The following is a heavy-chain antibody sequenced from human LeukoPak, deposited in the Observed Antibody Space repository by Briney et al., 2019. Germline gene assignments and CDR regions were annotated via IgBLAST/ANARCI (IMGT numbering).Heavy chain of an antibody. V-gene: IGHV1-18*01. CDR1: GYTFTSYG. D-gene: IGHD6-13*01. CDR3: ARDLIRHFYSSPRFDY. J-gene: IGHJ4*02. CDR2: ISAYNGNT. Sequence: GASVKVSCKASGYTFTSYGISWVRQAPGQGLEWMGWISAYNGNTNYAQKLQGRVTMTTDTSTSTAYMELRSLRSDDTAVYYCARDLIRHFYSSPRFDYWGQGTLVTVSS.